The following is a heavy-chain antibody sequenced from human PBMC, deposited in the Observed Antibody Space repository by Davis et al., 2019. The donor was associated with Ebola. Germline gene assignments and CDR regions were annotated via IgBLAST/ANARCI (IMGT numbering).Heavy chain of an antibody. V-gene: IGHV3-72*01. Sequence: GESLKISCAVSGFTFSDYYMDWVRQTPAKGLEWLGRSRNKVNSYTTEYAASVKGRFSVSRDDSKNVFFLQMSSLKTEDTAVYYCVRGRNGFDYWGQGTLVTVSS. CDR2: SRNKVNSYTT. CDR3: VRGRNGFDY. CDR1: GFTFSDYY. D-gene: IGHD2-8*01. J-gene: IGHJ4*02.